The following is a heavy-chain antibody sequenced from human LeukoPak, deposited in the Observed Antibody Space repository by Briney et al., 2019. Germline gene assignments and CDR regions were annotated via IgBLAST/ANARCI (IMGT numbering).Heavy chain of an antibody. D-gene: IGHD3-10*01. CDR2: ISSSSSYM. CDR1: GFTFSSYS. Sequence: GGSLRLSCAASGFTFSSYSMNWVRQAPGKGLEWVSSISSSSSYMYYADSVKGRFTISRDNAKNSLYLQMNSLRAEDTAVYYCARDRMVRGVIVYYGMDVWGQGTTVTVSS. V-gene: IGHV3-21*01. CDR3: ARDRMVRGVIVYYGMDV. J-gene: IGHJ6*02.